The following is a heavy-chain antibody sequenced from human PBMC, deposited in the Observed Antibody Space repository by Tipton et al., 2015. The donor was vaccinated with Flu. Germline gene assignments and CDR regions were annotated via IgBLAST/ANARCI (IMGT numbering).Heavy chain of an antibody. CDR3: ACRGSCYH. Sequence: LRLSCTVSGGSISSSSHYWGWIRQPPGKGLEWIGTIYYSGSTYYNPSLKSRVTMSVDTSKNQFSLKLSSVTAADTAVYYCACRGSCYHWGQGTLVTVSS. V-gene: IGHV4-39*07. D-gene: IGHD1-26*01. J-gene: IGHJ4*02. CDR2: IYYSGST. CDR1: GGSISSSSHY.